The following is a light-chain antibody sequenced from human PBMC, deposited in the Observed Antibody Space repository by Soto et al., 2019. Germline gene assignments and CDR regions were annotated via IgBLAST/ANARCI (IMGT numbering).Light chain of an antibody. Sequence: EIVLTQSPGTLSLSPGERATLSCRASQSVSSSYLAWYQQKPGQAPRLLIHGASSRATGIPDSFSGSGSGTDCKLTISRLEPEDFAVYYCQQYGTFGPGTKVDIK. V-gene: IGKV3-20*01. CDR3: QQYGT. CDR2: GAS. J-gene: IGKJ3*01. CDR1: QSVSSSY.